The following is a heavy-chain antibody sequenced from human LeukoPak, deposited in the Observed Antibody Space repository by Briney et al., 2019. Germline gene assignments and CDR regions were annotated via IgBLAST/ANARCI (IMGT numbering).Heavy chain of an antibody. Sequence: GGSLRLSCAAPGFTFSSNYMSWVRQAPGKGLEWVSVIYSGGSTYYADSVKGRFTISRDNSKNTLYLQMNSLRAEDTAVYYCASFYGSGSYYRDSIDYWGQGTLVTVSS. CDR3: ASFYGSGSYYRDSIDY. D-gene: IGHD3-10*01. J-gene: IGHJ4*02. CDR1: GFTFSSNY. V-gene: IGHV3-53*01. CDR2: IYSGGST.